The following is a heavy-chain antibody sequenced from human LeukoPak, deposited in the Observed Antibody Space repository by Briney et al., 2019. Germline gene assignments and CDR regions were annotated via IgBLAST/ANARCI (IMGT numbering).Heavy chain of an antibody. CDR2: INHSGST. CDR3: ARGARGYSGYDFDY. J-gene: IGHJ4*02. CDR1: GGSFSGYY. Sequence: PSETLSLTCAVYGGSFSGYYWSWIRQPPGKGLEWIGEINHSGSTNYNPSLKSRITISVDTSKNQFSLKLSSVTAADTAMYYCARGARGYSGYDFDYWGQGTLVTVSS. V-gene: IGHV4-34*01. D-gene: IGHD5-12*01.